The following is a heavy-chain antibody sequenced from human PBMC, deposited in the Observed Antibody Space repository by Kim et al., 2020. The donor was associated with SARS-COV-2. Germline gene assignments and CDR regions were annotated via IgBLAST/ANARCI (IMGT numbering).Heavy chain of an antibody. Sequence: SETLSLTCTVSGGSISSSNYYWGWIRQPPGKGLEWIGSIYYSGSTYYNPSLKSRVTISVDTSKNQFSLKLSSVTAADTAVYYCARHIGIAAMASDYWGQGTLVTVSS. V-gene: IGHV4-39*01. CDR3: ARHIGIAAMASDY. CDR1: GGSISSSNYY. J-gene: IGHJ4*02. D-gene: IGHD5-18*01. CDR2: IYYSGST.